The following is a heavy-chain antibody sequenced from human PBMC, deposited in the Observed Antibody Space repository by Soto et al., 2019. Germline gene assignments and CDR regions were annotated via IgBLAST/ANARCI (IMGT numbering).Heavy chain of an antibody. D-gene: IGHD4-17*01. V-gene: IGHV1-69*18. CDR2: IIPFIGTA. Sequence: QVQLVQSGAEVKKPGSSVTVSCKASGGTFSSYAISWVRQAPGQGLDWMGRIIPFIGTANYAQKFQGRVTITADESPSTAKMELTSLRSEDTAVYYCARVVMTTVPASYDYGMDVWGQGTTVTVSS. CDR3: ARVVMTTVPASYDYGMDV. CDR1: GGTFSSYA. J-gene: IGHJ6*02.